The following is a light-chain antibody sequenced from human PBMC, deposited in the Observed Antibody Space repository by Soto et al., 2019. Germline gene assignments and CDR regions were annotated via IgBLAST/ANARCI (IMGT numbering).Light chain of an antibody. CDR3: LQDYNYPRT. V-gene: IGKV3D-7*01. Sequence: EIVMTQSPATLSLSPGEGAALSCRASQSLSSNSLAWYQHKPGQAPRLLIYGASSKATGVPDRFYGTGSGTDFTLTISSLQPEDFATYYCLQDYNYPRTFGQGTKVDIK. J-gene: IGKJ1*01. CDR2: GAS. CDR1: QSLSSNS.